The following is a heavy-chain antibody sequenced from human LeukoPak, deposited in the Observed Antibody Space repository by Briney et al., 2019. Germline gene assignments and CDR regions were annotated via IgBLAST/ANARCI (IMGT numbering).Heavy chain of an antibody. D-gene: IGHD6-13*01. CDR2: INSDGSST. J-gene: IGHJ4*02. V-gene: IGHV3-74*01. CDR1: GFTFRSYW. CDR3: VREGIAAALDY. Sequence: GESLRLSCEASGFTFRSYWMHWVRQAPGKGLVWVSRINSDGSSTNYPDSVKGRFTTSRDNAKNTLYLQMNSLRAEDTAVYYRVREGIAAALDYWGQGTLVTVSS.